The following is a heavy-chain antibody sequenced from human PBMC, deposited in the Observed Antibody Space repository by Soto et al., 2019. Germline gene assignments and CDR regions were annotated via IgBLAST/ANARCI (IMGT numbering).Heavy chain of an antibody. J-gene: IGHJ4*02. V-gene: IGHV3-30*18. CDR3: AKDGAPRYCTRSSCHPAGAY. D-gene: IGHD2-15*01. CDR2: ISYDGSNE. Sequence: QVQLVESGGGVVQPGRSLRLSCSGSGFTFTNYGLHWVRQAPGKGLEWVAAISYDGSNEYYADSEKGRFTISRDYSKNMLYLQMDSLRTEDTAVYYCAKDGAPRYCTRSSCHPAGAYWGQGTLVTVSS. CDR1: GFTFTNYG.